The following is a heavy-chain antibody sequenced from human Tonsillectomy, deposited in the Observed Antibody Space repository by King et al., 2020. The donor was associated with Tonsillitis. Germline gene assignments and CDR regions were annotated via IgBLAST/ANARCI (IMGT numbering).Heavy chain of an antibody. CDR3: ARDPHYSKPDY. V-gene: IGHV3-30*04. J-gene: IGHJ4*02. CDR1: GFTFSTYA. CDR2: ISYDGSNR. D-gene: IGHD4-11*01. Sequence: VQLVESGGGVVQPGRSLRLSCAASGFTFSTYAMHWVRQAPGKGLAWVAVISYDGSNRYYADSVKGRFTISRDNLKNTLYLQMNSLRPEDTAVYYCARDPHYSKPDYLGQGTLVTVSS.